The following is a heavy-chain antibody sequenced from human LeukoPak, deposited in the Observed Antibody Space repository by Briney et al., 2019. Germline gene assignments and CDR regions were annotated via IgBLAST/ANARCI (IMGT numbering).Heavy chain of an antibody. CDR1: GYSFTSYG. CDR3: ARELVVPAAMRGYYYYYGMDV. D-gene: IGHD2-2*01. Sequence: ASVNGFCKASGYSFTSYGISWVRQAPGQGLEWMGWISGNNGNTNYAQRFQGRVTMTTETSTSTAYMELRSLRSDDTAVYYCARELVVPAAMRGYYYYYGMDVWGQGTTVTVSS. CDR2: ISGNNGNT. V-gene: IGHV1-18*01. J-gene: IGHJ6*02.